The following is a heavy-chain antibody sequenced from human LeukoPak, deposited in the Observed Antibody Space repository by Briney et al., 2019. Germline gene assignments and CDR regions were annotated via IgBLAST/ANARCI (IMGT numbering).Heavy chain of an antibody. CDR2: IYPGDSDT. CDR3: ATSTSMAVAGHYYFYGIDV. V-gene: IGHV5-51*01. Sequence: GESLKISFKGSGYSFTSYWIGWVRQMPGKGLEGMGIIYPGDSDTRYSPSVQGQVTISADKSISTAYLHWSSLRASDTAMYSCATSTSMAVAGHYYFYGIDVWGQGTTVTASS. J-gene: IGHJ6*02. CDR1: GYSFTSYW. D-gene: IGHD6-19*01.